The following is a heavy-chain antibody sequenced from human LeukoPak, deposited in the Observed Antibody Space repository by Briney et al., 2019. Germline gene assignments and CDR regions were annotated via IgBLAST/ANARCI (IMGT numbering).Heavy chain of an antibody. J-gene: IGHJ5*02. D-gene: IGHD3-3*01. CDR3: ARGLIRGITIFGVVLGWFDP. CDR2: INPSGGST. CDR1: GYTFTRYG. Sequence: ASVKVSCKASGYTFTRYGISWVRQAPGQGLEWMGIINPSGGSTSYAQKFQGRVTMTGDTSTSTVYMELSSLRSEDTAVYYCARGLIRGITIFGVVLGWFDPWGQGTLVTVSS. V-gene: IGHV1-46*01.